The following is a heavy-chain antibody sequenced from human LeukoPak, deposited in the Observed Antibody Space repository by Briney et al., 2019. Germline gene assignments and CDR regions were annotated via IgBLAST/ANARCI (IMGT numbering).Heavy chain of an antibody. CDR2: INPSGGNT. CDR3: AREVGIRGHFDY. D-gene: IGHD1-26*01. CDR1: GGTFSSYA. Sequence: ASVKVSCKASGGTFSSYAISWVRQAPGQGLEWMGIINPSGGNTGYAQKFQGRVTMTRDTSTSTVYMELSRLRSEDTAVYFCAREVGIRGHFDYWGRGTPVTVSS. V-gene: IGHV1-46*01. J-gene: IGHJ4*02.